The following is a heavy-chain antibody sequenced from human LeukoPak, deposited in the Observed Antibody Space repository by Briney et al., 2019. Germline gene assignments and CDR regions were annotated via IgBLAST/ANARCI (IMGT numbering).Heavy chain of an antibody. CDR1: GFTFSSYA. CDR2: ISYDGSNK. CDR3: ARALRDIVATISPIIDY. J-gene: IGHJ4*02. Sequence: PGRSLRLSCAASGFTFSSYAMHWVRQAPGKGLEWVAVISYDGSNKYYADSVKGRFTISRDNSKNTLYLQMNSLRAEDTAVYYCARALRDIVATISPIIDYWGQGTLVTVSS. D-gene: IGHD5-12*01. V-gene: IGHV3-30*04.